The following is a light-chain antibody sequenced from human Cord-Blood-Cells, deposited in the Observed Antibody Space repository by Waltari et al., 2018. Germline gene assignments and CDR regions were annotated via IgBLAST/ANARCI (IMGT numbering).Light chain of an antibody. CDR2: DVS. J-gene: IGLJ2*01. V-gene: IGLV2-14*01. CDR3: SSYTGSSTVV. CDR1: SSDVGGYNY. Sequence: QSALTQPASVSGSPGQSITISCTGTSSDVGGYNYVSWYQQHPGKTPKLMSYDVSKRPSGVFNRYSGSKSGTAASLTISGLQAGDEADYYCSSYTGSSTVVFGGGTKLTVL.